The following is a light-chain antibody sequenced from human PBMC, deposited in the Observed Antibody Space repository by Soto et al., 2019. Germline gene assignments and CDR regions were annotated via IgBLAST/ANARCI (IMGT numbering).Light chain of an antibody. CDR1: QGISSY. Sequence: IQLTQSPSSLSASVGDRVTITCRASQGISSYLAWYQQKPGKAPKLLIYAASTLQSGVPSSFSGSGSGTDFTLTISSLQPEDFATYYCQQLNSYPLTVGGGTKVDIK. CDR3: QQLNSYPLT. CDR2: AAS. J-gene: IGKJ4*01. V-gene: IGKV1-9*01.